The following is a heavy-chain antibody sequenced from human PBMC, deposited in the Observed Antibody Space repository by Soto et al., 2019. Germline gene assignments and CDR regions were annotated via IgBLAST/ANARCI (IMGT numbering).Heavy chain of an antibody. CDR3: AKNGGYDLYYYYYYMDV. J-gene: IGHJ6*03. Sequence: EVQLLESGGGLVQPGGSLRLSCAASGFTFSSYAMSWVRQAPGKGLEWVSVISGSGGSTYYADSVKGRFTISRDNSKNTLYLQMNSLSAEDTAVYYCAKNGGYDLYYYYYYMDVWGKGTTVTVSS. CDR1: GFTFSSYA. CDR2: ISGSGGST. D-gene: IGHD5-12*01. V-gene: IGHV3-23*01.